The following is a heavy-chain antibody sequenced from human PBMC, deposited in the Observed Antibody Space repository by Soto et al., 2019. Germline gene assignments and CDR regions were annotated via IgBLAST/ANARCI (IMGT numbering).Heavy chain of an antibody. Sequence: RVPCGAAGCTISSYGMHRFRQAPGKGLEWVAVISYDGSNKYYADSVKGRFTISRDNSKNTLYLQMNSLRAEDTAVYYCAKQWSGVFDYWGQGTLVTVSS. CDR1: GCTISSYG. CDR2: ISYDGSNK. CDR3: AKQWSGVFDY. D-gene: IGHD3-3*01. J-gene: IGHJ4*02. V-gene: IGHV3-30*18.